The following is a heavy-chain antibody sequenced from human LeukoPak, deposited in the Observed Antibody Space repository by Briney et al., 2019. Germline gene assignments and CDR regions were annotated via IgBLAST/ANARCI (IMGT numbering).Heavy chain of an antibody. CDR1: GFTFSSYA. CDR3: AKVSGGGLYYDGMDV. V-gene: IGHV3-23*01. CDR2: ISGSGGTT. D-gene: IGHD1-14*01. Sequence: GGSLRLSCAASGFTFSSYAMNWVRQAPGKGLEWVSVISGSGGTTYYADSVKGRFTISRDSSKNTLYLQMNSLRAEDTAVYYCAKVSGGGLYYDGMDVWGQGTTVTVSS. J-gene: IGHJ6*02.